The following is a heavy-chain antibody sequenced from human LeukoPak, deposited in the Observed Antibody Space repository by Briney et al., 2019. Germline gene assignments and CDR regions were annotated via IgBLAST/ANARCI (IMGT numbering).Heavy chain of an antibody. J-gene: IGHJ5*02. CDR3: ARRMAQYDCFDP. CDR2: TYYRSTWYN. Sequence: SQTLSLTCAISGDSLSSNSVTWNWIRQSPSRGLEWLGRTYYRSTWYNDYAVSVRGRITVNPDTSKNQFSLHLNSVTPEDTAVYYCARRMAQYDCFDPWGQGILVTVSS. V-gene: IGHV6-1*01. CDR1: GDSLSSNSVT. D-gene: IGHD5-24*01.